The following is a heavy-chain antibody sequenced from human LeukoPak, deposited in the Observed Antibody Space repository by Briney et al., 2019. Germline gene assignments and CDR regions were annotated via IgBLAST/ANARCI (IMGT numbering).Heavy chain of an antibody. D-gene: IGHD2-2*01. J-gene: IGHJ2*01. CDR3: VTYRTSFIYWYFDL. CDR1: GGSIGSSSYY. V-gene: IGHV4-39*07. CDR2: IYYSGST. Sequence: SETLSLTCTVSGGSIGSSSYYWGWLRQPPGKGLEWIGSIYYSGSTYYNPSLKNRVTISVDTSKNQFSLKLSSVTAADTAVYYCVTYRTSFIYWYFDLWGRGTLVTVSS.